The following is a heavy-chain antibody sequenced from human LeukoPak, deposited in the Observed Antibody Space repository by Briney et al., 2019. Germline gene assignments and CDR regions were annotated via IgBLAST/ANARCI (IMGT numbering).Heavy chain of an antibody. CDR1: CRSMSSYH. CDR3: ARWVVAATMHWFDP. J-gene: IGHJ5*02. CDR2: IYYSGST. Sequence: SEPLSLTCTVSCRSMSSYHLICMGQPPGKRLECSGYIYYSGSTNYNPSLTSRVTISVDTSKNQFSLKLSSVTAADTAVYYCARWVVAATMHWFDPWGQGTLVTVSS. V-gene: IGHV4-59*13. D-gene: IGHD2-15*01.